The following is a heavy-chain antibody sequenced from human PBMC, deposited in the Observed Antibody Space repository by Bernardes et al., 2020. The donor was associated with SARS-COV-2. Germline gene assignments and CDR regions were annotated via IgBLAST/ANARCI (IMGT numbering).Heavy chain of an antibody. Sequence: GGSLRLSCAASGFTFSSYWMHWCRQVPGKGLVWGSRINPDASSTDYADSVKGRFTISRDNARNHVYLQMNSLRIEDTGVFYCATGGDGKTAPGMDVWGQGTTVTVSS. CDR3: ATGGDGKTAPGMDV. D-gene: IGHD3-16*01. CDR1: GFTFSSYW. CDR2: INPDASST. V-gene: IGHV3-74*01. J-gene: IGHJ6*02.